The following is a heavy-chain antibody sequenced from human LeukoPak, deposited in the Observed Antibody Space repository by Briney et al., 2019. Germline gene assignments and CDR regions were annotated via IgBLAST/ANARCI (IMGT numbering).Heavy chain of an antibody. J-gene: IGHJ4*02. CDR2: ISAYNGNT. CDR3: ARSLTIVGAITLILAY. CDR1: GYTFTSYG. D-gene: IGHD1-26*01. Sequence: ASVKVSCKASGYTFTSYGISWVRQAPGQGLEWMGWISAYNGNTNYAQKLQGRVTMTTDTSTSTAYMELRSLRSDDTAVYYCARSLTIVGAITLILAYWGQGTLVTVSS. V-gene: IGHV1-18*01.